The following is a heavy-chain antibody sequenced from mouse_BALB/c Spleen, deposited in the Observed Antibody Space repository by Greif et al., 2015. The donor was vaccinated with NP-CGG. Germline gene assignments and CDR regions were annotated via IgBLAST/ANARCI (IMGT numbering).Heavy chain of an antibody. Sequence: EVKVEESGGGLVQPGGSRKLSCAASGFTFSSFGMHWVRQAPEKGLEWVAYISSGSSTIYYADTVKGRFTISRDNPKNTLFLQMTSLRSEDTAMYYCASYYGSSYAMDYWGQGTSITVSS. CDR3: ASYYGSSYAMDY. CDR1: GFTFSSFG. V-gene: IGHV5-17*02. CDR2: ISSGSSTI. D-gene: IGHD1-1*01. J-gene: IGHJ4*01.